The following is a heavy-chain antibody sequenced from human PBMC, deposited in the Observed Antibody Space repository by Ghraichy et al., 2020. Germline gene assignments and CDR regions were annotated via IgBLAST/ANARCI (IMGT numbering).Heavy chain of an antibody. CDR3: ARGDYYGSGSYYTTYYYYYYMDV. CDR1: GGSISSGGYS. CDR2: IYHSGST. Sequence: SETLSLTCAVSGGSISSGGYSWSWIRQPPGKGLEWIGYIYHSGSTYYNPSLKSRVTISVDRSKNQFSLKLSSVTAADTAVYYCARGDYYGSGSYYTTYYYYYYMDVWGQGTTVTVSS. J-gene: IGHJ6*03. D-gene: IGHD3-10*01. V-gene: IGHV4-30-2*01.